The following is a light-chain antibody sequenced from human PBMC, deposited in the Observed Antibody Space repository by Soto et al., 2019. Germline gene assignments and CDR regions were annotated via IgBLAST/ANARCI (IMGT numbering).Light chain of an antibody. CDR1: RSISTY. V-gene: IGKV1-39*01. CDR3: QHYGSSPGT. J-gene: IGKJ2*01. Sequence: DIQVTQSPSSLSASVGDRVTITCRASRSISTYLNWYQQRPGKPPKLLIQTASTLQGGVPSRFSGSGSGTDFTLTISSLQPEDFAVYYCQHYGSSPGTFGQGTKLEIK. CDR2: TAS.